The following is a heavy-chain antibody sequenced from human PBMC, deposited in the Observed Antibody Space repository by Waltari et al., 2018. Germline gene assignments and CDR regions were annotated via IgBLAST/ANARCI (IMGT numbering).Heavy chain of an antibody. CDR1: GFSVTNKY. J-gene: IGHJ3*01. CDR3: ESMTYHYDSDGLLTDVIDL. D-gene: IGHD3-9*01. CDR2: LDSAGAT. Sequence: DVQVVESGGGLVQPGGSLRLSCAASGFSVTNKYMNWVRQAPGKGLDWVSILDSAGATYYADSVQGRFTVSRDNFRNTLYLQMNSLRAEDTAVYYCESMTYHYDSDGLLTDVIDLWGQGTKVTVSS. V-gene: IGHV3-66*02.